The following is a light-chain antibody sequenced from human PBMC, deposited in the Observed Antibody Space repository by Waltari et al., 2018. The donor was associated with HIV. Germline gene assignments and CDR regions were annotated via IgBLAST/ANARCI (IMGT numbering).Light chain of an antibody. CDR1: SSAVGGYNY. J-gene: IGLJ2*01. Sequence: QSALTQPASVSGSPGQSITIPCTGTSSAVGGYNYVSWYQQHPGKAPQLMIYDVSNRPSGVSNRFSGSKSGNTASLTISGLQAEDEADYYCSSYTSSSTLVFGGGTKLTVL. CDR2: DVS. V-gene: IGLV2-14*03. CDR3: SSYTSSSTLV.